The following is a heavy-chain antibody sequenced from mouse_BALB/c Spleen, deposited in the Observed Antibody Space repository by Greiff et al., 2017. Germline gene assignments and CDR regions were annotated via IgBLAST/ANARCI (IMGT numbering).Heavy chain of an antibody. V-gene: IGHV5-17*02. J-gene: IGHJ4*01. CDR2: ISSGSSTI. CDR3: ARGGRYDVDYAMDY. CDR1: GFTFSSFG. D-gene: IGHD2-14*01. Sequence: EVKLVESGGGLVQPGGSRKLSCAASGFTFSSFGMHWVRQAPEKGLEWVAYISSGSSTIYYADTVKGRFTISRDNPKNTLFLQMTSLRSEDTAMYYCARGGRYDVDYAMDYWGQGTSVTVSS.